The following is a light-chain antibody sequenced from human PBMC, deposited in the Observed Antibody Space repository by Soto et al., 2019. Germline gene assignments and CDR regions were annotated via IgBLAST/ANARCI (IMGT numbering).Light chain of an antibody. CDR1: SSDVGSYNL. CDR2: EVS. J-gene: IGLJ1*01. V-gene: IGLV2-23*02. CDR3: CSYAGSSTLYD. Sequence: QSVLTQPASVSGSPGQSITISCTGTSSDVGSYNLVSWYQQHPGKAPKLMIYEVSKRPSGVSNRFSGSKSGNTASLTISGLQAEDESDYYCCSYAGSSTLYDFGTGTK.